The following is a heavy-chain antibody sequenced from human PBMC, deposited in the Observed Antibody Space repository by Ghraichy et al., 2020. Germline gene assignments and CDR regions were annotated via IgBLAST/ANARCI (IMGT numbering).Heavy chain of an antibody. CDR1: GYTFTSYY. J-gene: IGHJ4*02. D-gene: IGHD3-22*01. CDR2: INPSGGST. Sequence: ASVKVSCKASGYTFTSYYMHWVRQAPGQGLEWMGIINPSGGSTSYAQKFQGRVTMTRDTSTSTVYMELSSLRSEDTAVYYCARQSLYYYDSSGYYTPVDYWGQGTLVTVSS. V-gene: IGHV1-46*01. CDR3: ARQSLYYYDSSGYYTPVDY.